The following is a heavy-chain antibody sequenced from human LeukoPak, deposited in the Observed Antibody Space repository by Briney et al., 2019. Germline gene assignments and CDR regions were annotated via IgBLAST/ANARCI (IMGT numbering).Heavy chain of an antibody. CDR3: TRTGSRIAAAGILFVYYFDY. V-gene: IGHV3-49*04. CDR2: IRSKAYGGTT. CDR1: GFTFGDYA. J-gene: IGHJ4*02. Sequence: GGSLRLSCTASGFTFGDYAMSWVRQAPGKGLEWVGFIRSKAYGGTTEYAASVKGRFTISRDDSKSIAYLQMNSLKTEDTAVYYCTRTGSRIAAAGILFVYYFDYWGQGTLVTVSS. D-gene: IGHD6-13*01.